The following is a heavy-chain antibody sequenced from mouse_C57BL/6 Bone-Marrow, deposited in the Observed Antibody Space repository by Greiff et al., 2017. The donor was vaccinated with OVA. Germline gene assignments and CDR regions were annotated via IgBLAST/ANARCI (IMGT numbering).Heavy chain of an antibody. CDR1: GYTFTSYW. Sequence: QVQLKQPGAELVKPGASVKLSCKASGYTFTSYWMHWVKQRPGQGLEWIGMIHPNSGSTNYNEKFKSKATLTVDKSSSTAYMQLSSLTSEDSAVYYCARRLLRSYYFDYWGQGTTLTVSS. CDR2: IHPNSGST. CDR3: ARRLLRSYYFDY. J-gene: IGHJ2*01. D-gene: IGHD1-1*01. V-gene: IGHV1-64*01.